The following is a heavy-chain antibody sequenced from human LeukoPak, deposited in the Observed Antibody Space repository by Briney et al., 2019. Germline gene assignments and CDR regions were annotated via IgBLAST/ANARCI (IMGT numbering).Heavy chain of an antibody. CDR2: INYSGST. CDR3: ARYVVYGSGKYYFDY. CDR1: GGSISSYY. V-gene: IGHV4-39*01. D-gene: IGHD3-10*01. Sequence: PSETLSLTCTVSGGSISSYYWSWIRQPPGKGLEWIASINYSGSTYYNPSLKSRVTISVDTSENQFSLKLSSVTAADTAVCYCARYVVYGSGKYYFDYWGQGTLVTVSS. J-gene: IGHJ4*02.